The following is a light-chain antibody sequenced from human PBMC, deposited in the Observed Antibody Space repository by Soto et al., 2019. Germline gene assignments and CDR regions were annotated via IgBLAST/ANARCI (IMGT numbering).Light chain of an antibody. J-gene: IGKJ3*01. Sequence: EIVLTQSPGTLSLSPGERATLSCRASESIDNNFLAWYQQKPGQAPRFLIYHASSRATGIPNRFSDSGSGTDFTLTISRLEPEDFAVYYCQQYGSAPPTFGPGTKVDVK. CDR1: ESIDNNF. V-gene: IGKV3-20*01. CDR2: HAS. CDR3: QQYGSAPPT.